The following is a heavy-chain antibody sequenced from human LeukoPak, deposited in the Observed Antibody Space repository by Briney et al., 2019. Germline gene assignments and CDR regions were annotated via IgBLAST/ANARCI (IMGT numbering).Heavy chain of an antibody. CDR3: ARVARCTSCFDVDY. CDR1: GYSITSAYY. V-gene: IGHV4-38-2*02. J-gene: IGHJ4*02. CDR2: FFLKGST. Sequence: SETLSLTCTVSGYSITSAYYWGWIRQPPGKGLEWIGSFFLKGSTYYNPSLKSRVTISVDTSKNQFSPTLSSVTAADTAVYYCARVARCTSCFDVDYWGQGTLVTVSS. D-gene: IGHD2-2*01.